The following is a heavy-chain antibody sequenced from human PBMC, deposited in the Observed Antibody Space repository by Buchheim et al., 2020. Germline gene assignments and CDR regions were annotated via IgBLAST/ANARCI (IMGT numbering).Heavy chain of an antibody. J-gene: IGHJ4*02. CDR3: AKSSRWLVGEADY. D-gene: IGHD6-19*01. CDR1: GFTFGTYA. CDR2: ISGSGVNT. V-gene: IGHV3-23*01. Sequence: EVQLLESGGGLVQRGGSLRLSCAASGFTFGTYAMNWVRQAPGKGLEWVSTISGSGVNTYYAESVKGRFTISRDNSKNTVYLQMNSLTAEDTALYYCAKSSRWLVGEADYWGQGT.